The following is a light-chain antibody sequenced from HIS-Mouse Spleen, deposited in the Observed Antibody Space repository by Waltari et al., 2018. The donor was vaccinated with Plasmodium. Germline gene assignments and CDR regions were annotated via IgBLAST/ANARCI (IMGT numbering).Light chain of an antibody. J-gene: IGLJ3*02. CDR1: SSNIGSNY. CDR2: RNN. Sequence: QSVLTQPPSASGTPGQRVTISCSGSSSNIGSNYVYWYPQLPGTAPKLLIYRNNQRPSGVPDRFSGSKSGTSASLAINGLRSEDEADYYCAAWDDSLSGWVFGGGTKLTVL. V-gene: IGLV1-47*01. CDR3: AAWDDSLSGWV.